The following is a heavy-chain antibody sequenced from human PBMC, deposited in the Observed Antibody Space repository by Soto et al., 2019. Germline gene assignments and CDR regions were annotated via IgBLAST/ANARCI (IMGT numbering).Heavy chain of an antibody. V-gene: IGHV4-61*01. CDR1: GEAVGSGQSY. J-gene: IGHJ6*02. CDR3: ARGRADSAASSLGRRMDV. D-gene: IGHD2-2*01. CDR2: TSVTGAM. Sequence: QVQLQESGPGLVKPSETLSLLCFVSGEAVGSGQSYWNWVRQAPGKGLEWIGHTSVTGAMKYSASLKSRVTMSVDTSKSQISLTLTSVTAADSATYFCARGRADSAASSLGRRMDVWGQGTTVTVAS.